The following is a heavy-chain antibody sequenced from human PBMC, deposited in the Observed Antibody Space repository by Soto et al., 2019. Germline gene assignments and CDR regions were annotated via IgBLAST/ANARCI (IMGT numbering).Heavy chain of an antibody. V-gene: IGHV4-34*01. CDR3: ARGARMGPAAKLNYFDY. D-gene: IGHD2-2*01. CDR2: INHSGST. J-gene: IGHJ4*02. Sequence: PSETLSLTCAVYGGSFSGYYWSWIRQPPGKGLEWIGEINHSGSTNYNPSLKSRVTISVDTSKNQFSLKLSSVTAADTAVYYCARGARMGPAAKLNYFDYWGQGTLVTVSS. CDR1: GGSFSGYY.